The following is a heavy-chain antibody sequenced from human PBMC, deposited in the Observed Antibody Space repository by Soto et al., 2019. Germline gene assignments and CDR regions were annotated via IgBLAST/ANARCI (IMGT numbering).Heavy chain of an antibody. D-gene: IGHD2-2*01. J-gene: IGHJ4*02. Sequence: VQLVQSGAEVKKPGSSVKVSCKASGDTFSSYAISWVRQAPGQGLEWMGGIIPIFGTANYAQKFQGRVTITADESTSTAYMAPSSLRSDDTAVYYCARGVVPAANEEYYFDYWGQGTLVTVSS. CDR1: GDTFSSYA. CDR3: ARGVVPAANEEYYFDY. V-gene: IGHV1-69*01. CDR2: IIPIFGTA.